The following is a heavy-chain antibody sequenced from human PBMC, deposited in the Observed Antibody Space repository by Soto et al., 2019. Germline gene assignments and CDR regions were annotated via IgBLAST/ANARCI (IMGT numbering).Heavy chain of an antibody. CDR2: IYHSGST. Sequence: QLQLQESGSGLVKPSQTLSLTCAVSGGSISSGGSSWTWIRQPPGKGLEWIGYIYHSGSTYYNPSLKSRVTISVDRSKNQFSLTLTSVTAAATAVYYCARGAVVNFDSWGQGTLVTVSS. V-gene: IGHV4-30-2*01. J-gene: IGHJ4*02. D-gene: IGHD3-22*01. CDR3: ARGAVVNFDS. CDR1: GGSISSGGSS.